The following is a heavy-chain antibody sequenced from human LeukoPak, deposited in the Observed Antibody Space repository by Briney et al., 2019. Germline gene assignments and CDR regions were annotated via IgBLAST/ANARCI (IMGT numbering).Heavy chain of an antibody. CDR2: IGAAT. CDR3: AKRVGGSPYYFDY. J-gene: IGHJ4*02. CDR1: GFTFSTYG. D-gene: IGHD4-23*01. V-gene: IGHV3-23*01. Sequence: GGSLRLSCAASGFTFSTYGMSWVRQAPGKGLEWVSTIGAATYYADSVKARFIISRDNSKNTLYLQMNSLGAEDTAIYYCAKRVGGSPYYFDYWGQGTPVTVSS.